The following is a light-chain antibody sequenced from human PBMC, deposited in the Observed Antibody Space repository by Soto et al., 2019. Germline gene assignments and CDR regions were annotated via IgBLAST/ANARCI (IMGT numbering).Light chain of an antibody. CDR3: QHYRTS. Sequence: EIVLTQSPGTLSLSPGERATLSCRASQSVSSSYLAWYQQKPCQAPRLLIYGASSMATGIPDRFSGSGSGTDFTLTITRLEPEDFAVYYCQHYRTSFGGGTKVEIK. J-gene: IGKJ4*02. CDR1: QSVSSSY. V-gene: IGKV3-20*01. CDR2: GAS.